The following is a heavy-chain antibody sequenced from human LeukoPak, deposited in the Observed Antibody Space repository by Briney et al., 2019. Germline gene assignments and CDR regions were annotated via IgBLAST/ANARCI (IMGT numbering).Heavy chain of an antibody. CDR2: VKQDGSEK. CDR1: GFTFSSYW. J-gene: IGHJ4*02. D-gene: IGHD2-2*01. Sequence: GGSLRLSFAASGFTFSSYWMSWVRQAPGKGLEWVANVKQDGSEKYYVDSVKGRFTISRDNAKNSLYLQMNSLRSEDTAVYYCARAVVYCSSTSCSYYFDYWGQGTLVTVSP. CDR3: ARAVVYCSSTSCSYYFDY. V-gene: IGHV3-7*01.